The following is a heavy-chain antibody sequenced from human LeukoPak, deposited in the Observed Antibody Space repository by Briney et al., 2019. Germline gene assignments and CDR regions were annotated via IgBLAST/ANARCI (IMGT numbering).Heavy chain of an antibody. CDR1: GDSISSYY. J-gene: IGHJ6*03. CDR2: IYTSGTT. V-gene: IGHV4-4*07. D-gene: IGHD4-11*01. CDR3: ARQYSNSYYYYYYYMDV. Sequence: SETLSLTCTVSGDSISSYYWNWIRQPAGKGLEWIGRIYTSGTTNYNPSLKSRVTISVDTSKNQFSLKLSSVTAADTAVYYCARQYSNSYYYYYYYMDVWGKGTTVTVSS.